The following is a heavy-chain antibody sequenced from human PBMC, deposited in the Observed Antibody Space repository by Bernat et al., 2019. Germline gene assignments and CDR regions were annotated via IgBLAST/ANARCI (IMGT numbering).Heavy chain of an antibody. CDR2: ISYGGSNK. V-gene: IGHV3-30-3*01. D-gene: IGHD1-26*01. CDR3: ARMDGAFDY. J-gene: IGHJ4*02. CDR1: GFTFSSYA. Sequence: QVQLVESGGGVVQPGRSLRLSCAASGFTFSSYAMHWVRQAPGKGLEWVAVISYGGSNKYYADSGKGRFTISRDNTKNTLYLQMNSLRAEDTAVYYCARMDGAFDYWGQGTLVTVSS.